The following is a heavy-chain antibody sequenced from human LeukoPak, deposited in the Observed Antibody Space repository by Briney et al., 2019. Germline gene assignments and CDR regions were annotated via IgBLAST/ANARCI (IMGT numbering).Heavy chain of an antibody. J-gene: IGHJ4*02. CDR3: AKGTNGDFHDSLAY. D-gene: IGHD4-17*01. V-gene: IGHV3-9*01. CDR2: ISWNSGSI. CDR1: GFTFDDFA. Sequence: GGSLRLSCAASGFTFDDFAMHWVRQAPGKGLEWVSGISWNSGSIDYADSVKGRFTISRDNAKNSLYLQMNSLGAEDAALYFCAKGTNGDFHDSLAYWGQGILVTVSS.